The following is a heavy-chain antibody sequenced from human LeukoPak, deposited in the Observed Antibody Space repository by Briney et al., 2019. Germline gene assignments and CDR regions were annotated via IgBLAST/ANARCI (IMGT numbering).Heavy chain of an antibody. J-gene: IGHJ4*02. CDR3: AKTPLLGYCSGGSCYPYYFDY. CDR2: IYYSGST. Sequence: SETLSLTCTVSDGSITNYYWSWTRQPPGKGLEWIGSIYYSGSTYYNPSLKSRVTISVDTSKNQFSLKLSSVTAADTAVYYCAKTPLLGYCSGGSCYPYYFDYWGQGSLVTVSS. D-gene: IGHD2-15*01. V-gene: IGHV4-59*12. CDR1: DGSITNYY.